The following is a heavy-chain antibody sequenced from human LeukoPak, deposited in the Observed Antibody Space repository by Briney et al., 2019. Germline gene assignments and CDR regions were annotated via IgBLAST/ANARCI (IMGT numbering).Heavy chain of an antibody. V-gene: IGHV3-23*01. CDR2: ISGSGDTT. D-gene: IGHD3-9*01. CDR3: AKEGPAYDILTGHYYYYSMDV. Sequence: GGSLRLSCAASGFTFSSYAMSWVRQVPGKGLEWVSAISGSGDTTYYADSVKGRLTISRDNSKNTLYLQMNSLRAEDTATYYCAKEGPAYDILTGHYYYYSMDVWGKGTTVTVSS. CDR1: GFTFSSYA. J-gene: IGHJ6*04.